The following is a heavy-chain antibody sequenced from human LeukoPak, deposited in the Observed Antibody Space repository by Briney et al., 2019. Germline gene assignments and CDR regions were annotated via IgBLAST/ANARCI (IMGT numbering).Heavy chain of an antibody. CDR3: ARNREYCSGGSCYLP. J-gene: IGHJ5*02. CDR2: IYYSGST. D-gene: IGHD2-15*01. V-gene: IGHV4-59*01. CDR1: GGSISSYY. Sequence: SETLSLACTVSGGSISSYYWSWIRQPPGKGLEWIGYIYYSGSTNYNPSLKSRVTISVDTSKNQFSLKLSSVTAADTAVYYCARNREYCSGGSCYLPWGQGTLVTVSS.